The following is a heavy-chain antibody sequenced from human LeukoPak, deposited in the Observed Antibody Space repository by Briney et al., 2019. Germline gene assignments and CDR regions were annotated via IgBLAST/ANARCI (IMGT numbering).Heavy chain of an antibody. D-gene: IGHD3-10*02. CDR2: IKQDGSEK. Sequence: GGSLRLSCAASGFNFISSWMNWVRQAPGKGLEWVANIKQDGSEKYYVDSVKGRFTISRDNAKNSLYLQMNSLRAEDTAVYYCAELGITMIGGVWGKGPTVTISS. J-gene: IGHJ6*04. CDR1: GFNFISSW. CDR3: AELGITMIGGV. V-gene: IGHV3-7*01.